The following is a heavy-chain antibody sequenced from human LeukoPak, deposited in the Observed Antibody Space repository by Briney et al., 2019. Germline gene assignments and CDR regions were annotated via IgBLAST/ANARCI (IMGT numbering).Heavy chain of an antibody. CDR3: VGVETITMVRGASGDV. CDR2: IHSGGRA. D-gene: IGHD3-10*01. J-gene: IGHJ6*04. Sequence: GGSLRLSCAASGFSVSSNYMTWVRQAPGKGLEWVSVIHSGGRAYYADSVKGRFTTSRDNSKNTLDLQMNSLSVEDTAVYYCVGVETITMVRGASGDVWGKGTTVTVSS. V-gene: IGHV3-66*02. CDR1: GFSVSSNY.